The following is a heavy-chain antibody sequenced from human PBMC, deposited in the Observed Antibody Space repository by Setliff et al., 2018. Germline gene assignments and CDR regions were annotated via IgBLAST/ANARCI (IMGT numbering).Heavy chain of an antibody. J-gene: IGHJ4*02. Sequence: PGGSLRLSCAASGFTFSSYGMNWVRQAPGKGLEWVSCISGSSSYIHYADSMKGRFTISRDNAKNSLYLQMNSLRAEDTAVYYCAGPSFDYWGQGTLVTVSS. CDR1: GFTFSSYG. V-gene: IGHV3-21*01. CDR2: ISGSSSYI. CDR3: AGPSFDY.